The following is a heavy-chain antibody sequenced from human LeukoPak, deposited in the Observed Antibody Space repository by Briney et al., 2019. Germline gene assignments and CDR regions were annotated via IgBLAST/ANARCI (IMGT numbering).Heavy chain of an antibody. CDR3: VKGGWLDY. J-gene: IGHJ4*02. D-gene: IGHD3-10*01. CDR2: ISETGGDT. V-gene: IGHV3-23*01. CDR1: GFTFSTYT. Sequence: GGSLRLSCAASGFTFSTYTMTWVRQAPGKGLEWVSVISETGGDTDYADSVKGRFTISRDNSKNTLYLQMNSLRVEDTAVYYCVKGGWLDYWGQGALATVSS.